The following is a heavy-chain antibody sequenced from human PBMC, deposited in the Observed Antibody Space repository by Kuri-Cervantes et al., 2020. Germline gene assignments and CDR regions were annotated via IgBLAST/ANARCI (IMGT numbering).Heavy chain of an antibody. J-gene: IGHJ6*02. Sequence: ASVKISCKASGYTFTSYSMHCVRQAPGQRLEWMGWINAGNGNTKYSQKVKGRVTITRDTAASTAYLELSSLRAEDTAVYYCARVPYYYGSGSSSNGLDVWGQGTPVTVSS. CDR1: GYTFTSYS. CDR3: ARVPYYYGSGSSSNGLDV. V-gene: IGHV1-3*01. D-gene: IGHD3-10*01. CDR2: INAGNGNT.